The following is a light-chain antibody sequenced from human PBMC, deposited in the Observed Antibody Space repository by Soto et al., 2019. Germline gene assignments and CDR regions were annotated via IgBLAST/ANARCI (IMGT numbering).Light chain of an antibody. CDR3: QQYNDWPRT. CDR2: SAS. CDR1: QSISDT. V-gene: IGKV3-15*01. J-gene: IGKJ1*01. Sequence: EIVMTQSPATLSVSPGGRATLSCRASQSISDTLAWYQQKPGQAPMLLIYSASRGATGFPARFSGSGSGTDFTLTISSLQSEDFAVYYCQQYNDWPRTFGQGTKVDIK.